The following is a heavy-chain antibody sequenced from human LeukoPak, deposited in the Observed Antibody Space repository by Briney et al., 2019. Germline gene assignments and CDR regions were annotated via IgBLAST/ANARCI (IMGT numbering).Heavy chain of an antibody. V-gene: IGHV1-46*01. Sequence: ASVKVSCKASGYTFTSYYIHWVRQASGQGLEWMGRIIPSGSSTSYAQKFQGRVTMTRDTSTSTVYMELSSLRSDDTAVYYCARSDYGDYWGQGTLVTVSS. CDR1: GYTFTSYY. CDR3: ARSDYGDY. CDR2: IIPSGSST. J-gene: IGHJ4*02.